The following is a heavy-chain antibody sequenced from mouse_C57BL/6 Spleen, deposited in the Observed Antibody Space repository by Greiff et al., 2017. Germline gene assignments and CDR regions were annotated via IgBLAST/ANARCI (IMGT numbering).Heavy chain of an antibody. Sequence: EVKLVESGEGLVKPGGSLKLSCAASGFTFSSYAMSWVRQTPEKRLEWVAYISSGGDYIYYADTVKGRFTISRDNARNTLYLQMSSLKSEDTAMYYCTRDRGLPFYAMDYWGQGTSVTVSS. J-gene: IGHJ4*01. CDR2: ISSGGDYI. CDR1: GFTFSSYA. V-gene: IGHV5-9-1*02. D-gene: IGHD2-14*01. CDR3: TRDRGLPFYAMDY.